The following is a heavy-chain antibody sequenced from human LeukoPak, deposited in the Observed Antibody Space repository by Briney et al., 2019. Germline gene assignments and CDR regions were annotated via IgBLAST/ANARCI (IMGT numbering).Heavy chain of an antibody. CDR2: ISYDGSNK. Sequence: PGGSLRLSCAASGLTFSTYGMHWVRQAPGKGLEWVAFISYDGSNKYYADSMKGRFTISRDNSKNTLYLHMNSLRAEDTAIYYCAKCSSSYGNDALDIWGQGTMVTVSS. V-gene: IGHV3-30*02. D-gene: IGHD3-16*01. J-gene: IGHJ3*02. CDR3: AKCSSSYGNDALDI. CDR1: GLTFSTYG.